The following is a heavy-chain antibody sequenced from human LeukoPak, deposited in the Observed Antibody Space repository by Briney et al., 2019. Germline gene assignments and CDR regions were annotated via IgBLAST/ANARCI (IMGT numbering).Heavy chain of an antibody. CDR3: AREGSRFLLYNWFDP. D-gene: IGHD1-26*01. Sequence: SETLSLTCTVSGGSISSSSYYWGWIRQPPGKGLEWIGSIYYSGSTYYNPSLKSRVTISVDTSKNQFSLKLSSVTAADTAVYYCAREGSRFLLYNWFDPWGQGTLATVSS. CDR1: GGSISSSSYY. V-gene: IGHV4-39*07. CDR2: IYYSGST. J-gene: IGHJ5*02.